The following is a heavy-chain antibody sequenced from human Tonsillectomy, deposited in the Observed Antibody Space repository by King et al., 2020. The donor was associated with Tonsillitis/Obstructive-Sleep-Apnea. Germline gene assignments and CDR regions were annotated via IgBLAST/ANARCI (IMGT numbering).Heavy chain of an antibody. CDR3: ARKVGGSGSVIGEGYYYYMDV. Sequence: VQLVESGAEVKKPGASVKVSCKASGYTFTSYGISWVRQAPGQGLEWMGWISAYNGNTNYAQKLQGRVTMTTDTSTSTAYMELRSLGSDDTAVYYCARKVGGSGSVIGEGYYYYMDVWGKGTTVTVSS. J-gene: IGHJ6*03. D-gene: IGHD3-10*01. CDR1: GYTFTSYG. V-gene: IGHV1-18*01. CDR2: ISAYNGNT.